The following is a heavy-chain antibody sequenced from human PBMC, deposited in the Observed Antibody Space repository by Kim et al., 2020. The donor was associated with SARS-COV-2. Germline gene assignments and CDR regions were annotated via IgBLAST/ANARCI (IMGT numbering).Heavy chain of an antibody. CDR2: INHSGST. CDR3: SRIPIVVVPAAELPFDY. CDR1: GGSFSGYY. Sequence: SETLSLTCAVYGGSFSGYYWSWIRQPPGKGLEWIGEINHSGSTNYNPSLKSRVTISVDTSKNQFSLKLSSVTAADTAVYYCSRIPIVVVPAAELPFDYWGQGTLVTVSS. J-gene: IGHJ4*02. V-gene: IGHV4-34*01. D-gene: IGHD2-2*01.